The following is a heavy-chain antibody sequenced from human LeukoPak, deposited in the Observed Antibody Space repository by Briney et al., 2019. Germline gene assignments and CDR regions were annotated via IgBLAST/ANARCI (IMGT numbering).Heavy chain of an antibody. J-gene: IGHJ4*02. D-gene: IGHD6-19*01. V-gene: IGHV5-51*01. CDR1: GYRFTNYW. CDR2: IYPGDSDT. CDR3: ARSASGWGFDD. Sequence: GESLKISCKASGYRFTNYWIGWVRQMPGKGLEWMGIIYPGDSDTRYSPSFQGQVTISADKSISTAYLQWSSLKASDSAMYYCARSASGWGFDDWGQGTLVTVSS.